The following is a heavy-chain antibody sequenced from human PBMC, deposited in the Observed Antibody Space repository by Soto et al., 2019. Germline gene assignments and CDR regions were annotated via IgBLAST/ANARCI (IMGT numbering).Heavy chain of an antibody. V-gene: IGHV4-39*01. Sequence: TSETLSLTCTVSGGSISSSSYYWGWIRQPPGKGLEWIGSIYYSGSTYYNPSLKSRVTISVDTSKNQFSLKLSSVTAADTAVYYCARRSDYGENWFDPWGQGTLVTVS. CDR3: ARRSDYGENWFDP. D-gene: IGHD4-17*01. CDR2: IYYSGST. CDR1: GGSISSSSYY. J-gene: IGHJ5*02.